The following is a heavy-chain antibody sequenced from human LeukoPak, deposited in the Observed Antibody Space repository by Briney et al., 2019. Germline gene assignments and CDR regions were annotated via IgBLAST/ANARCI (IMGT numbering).Heavy chain of an antibody. J-gene: IGHJ4*02. Sequence: SETLSLTCTVSGGSISSGGYYWSWIRQPPGKGLEWIGYIYHSGSTYYNPSLKSRVTISVDRSKNQFSLKLSSVTAADTAVYYCARMGPAAAGIIDWGQGTLVTVSS. CDR3: ARMGPAAAGIID. CDR2: IYHSGST. CDR1: GGSISSGGYY. D-gene: IGHD6-13*01. V-gene: IGHV4-30-2*01.